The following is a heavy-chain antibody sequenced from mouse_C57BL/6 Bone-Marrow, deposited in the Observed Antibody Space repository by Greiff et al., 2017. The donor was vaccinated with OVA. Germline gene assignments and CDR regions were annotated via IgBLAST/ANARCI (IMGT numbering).Heavy chain of an antibody. Sequence: QVQLQQSGAELARPGASVKLSCKASGYTFTSYGISWVKQRTGQGLEWIGEIYPRSGNTYYNEKFKGKATLTADKSSRTAYMELRSLTSEDSAVYFCAKFAYWGQGTLVTVSA. CDR3: AKFAY. V-gene: IGHV1-81*01. CDR2: IYPRSGNT. CDR1: GYTFTSYG. J-gene: IGHJ3*01.